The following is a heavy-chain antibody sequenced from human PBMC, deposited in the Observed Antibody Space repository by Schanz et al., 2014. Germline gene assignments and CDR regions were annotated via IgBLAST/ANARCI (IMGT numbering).Heavy chain of an antibody. CDR2: INDSGGA. Sequence: QVLLEQWGAGLLKPAETLSLTCAVHGGSLSGYYWSWFRQPPGKELEWIGNINDSGGANYNPSLRSRVPMSLDTSKNQFSLPLSSVTAADTAVYYFARGRWFGEVAFDFWGQGTMVIVSS. CDR3: ARGRWFGEVAFDF. V-gene: IGHV4-34*01. D-gene: IGHD3-10*01. J-gene: IGHJ3*01. CDR1: GGSLSGYY.